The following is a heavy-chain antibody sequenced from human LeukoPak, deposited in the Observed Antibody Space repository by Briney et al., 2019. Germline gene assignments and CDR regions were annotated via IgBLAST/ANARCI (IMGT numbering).Heavy chain of an antibody. V-gene: IGHV3-53*01. D-gene: IGHD2-21*02. CDR3: ARGYCGGDCYSGRLSFHH. J-gene: IGHJ1*01. CDR2: IYSGGGT. Sequence: GGSLRLSCAASGFTVSSNYMSWVRQAPGKGLEWVSVIYSGGGTYYAASVKGRFTISRDSSKNTVHLQMNSLRAEDTAVYYCARGYCGGDCYSGRLSFHHWGQGTLVTVSS. CDR1: GFTVSSNY.